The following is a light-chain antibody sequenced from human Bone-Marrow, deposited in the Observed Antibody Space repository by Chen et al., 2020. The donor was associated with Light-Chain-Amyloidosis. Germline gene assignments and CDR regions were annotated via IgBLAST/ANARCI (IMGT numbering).Light chain of an antibody. CDR3: SSYTSSRTLV. J-gene: IGLJ2*01. CDR2: DVS. CDR1: SSDVGGYNH. Sequence: QSALTQPASVSGSPGQSITISCTGTSSDVGGYNHVYWYQQHPGKAPKLMIYDVSNRPSGVSNRFSGSKSGNTASLTISGLQAEDEADYYCSSYTSSRTLVFGGGTKLTVL. V-gene: IGLV2-14*03.